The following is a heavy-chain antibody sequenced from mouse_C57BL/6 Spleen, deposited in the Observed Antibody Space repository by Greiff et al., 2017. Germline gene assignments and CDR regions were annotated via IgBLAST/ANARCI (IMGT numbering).Heavy chain of an antibody. J-gene: IGHJ2*01. Sequence: EVHLVESEGGLVQPGSSMKLSCTASGFTFSDYYMAWVRQVPEKGLEWVANINYDGSSTYYLDSLKSRFIISRDNAKNILYLQMSSLKSEDTATYYCARDRDYYGLDYWGQGTTLTVSS. V-gene: IGHV5-16*01. CDR1: GFTFSDYY. D-gene: IGHD1-2*01. CDR2: INYDGSST. CDR3: ARDRDYYGLDY.